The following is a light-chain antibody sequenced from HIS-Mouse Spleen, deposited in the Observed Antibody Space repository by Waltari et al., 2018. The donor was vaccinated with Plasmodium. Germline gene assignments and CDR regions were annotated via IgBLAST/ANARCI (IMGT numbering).Light chain of an antibody. CDR3: SSYAGSNNWV. V-gene: IGLV2-8*01. J-gene: IGLJ3*02. Sequence: QSALTQPPSASGSPGPSVTISCTGTSSYVGGYNYVSWYQQHPGKAPNLMIYEVSKRPSGVPDRFSGSKSGNTASLTVSGLQAEDEADYYCSSYAGSNNWVFGGGTKLTVL. CDR2: EVS. CDR1: SSYVGGYNY.